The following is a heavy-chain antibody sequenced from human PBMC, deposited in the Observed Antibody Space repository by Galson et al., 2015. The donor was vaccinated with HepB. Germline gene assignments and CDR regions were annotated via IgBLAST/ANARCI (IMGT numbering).Heavy chain of an antibody. J-gene: IGHJ6*02. V-gene: IGHV1-69*13. CDR1: GGTFSSYA. D-gene: IGHD5-18*01. Sequence: SVKVSCKASGGTFSSYAISWVRQAPGQGLEWMGGIIPIFGTANYAQKFQGRVTITADESTSTAYMELSSLRSEDTAVYYCARRSEEGYSYGDKLEWGLYYYYGMDVWGQGTTVTVSS. CDR2: IIPIFGTA. CDR3: ARRSEEGYSYGDKLEWGLYYYYGMDV.